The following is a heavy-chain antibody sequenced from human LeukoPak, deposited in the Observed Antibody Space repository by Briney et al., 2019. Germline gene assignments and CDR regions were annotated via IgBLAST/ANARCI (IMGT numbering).Heavy chain of an antibody. CDR1: GFTFSSYG. Sequence: GGSLRLSCAASGFTFSSYGMSWVRQASGKGLERVSAITATSSSTHDADSVKGRFTISRDNSKNTVYLQMNNMRVDDTAVYYCARVAGWHWFDPWGQGTLVTVSS. CDR3: ARVAGWHWFDP. V-gene: IGHV3-23*01. CDR2: ITATSSST. J-gene: IGHJ5*02. D-gene: IGHD6-19*01.